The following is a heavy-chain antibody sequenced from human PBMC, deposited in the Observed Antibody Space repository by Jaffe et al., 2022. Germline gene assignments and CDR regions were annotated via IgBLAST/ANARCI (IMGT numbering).Heavy chain of an antibody. CDR1: GYSFTSYW. D-gene: IGHD3-22*01. V-gene: IGHV5-51*01. Sequence: EVQLVQSGAEVKKPGESLKISCKGSGYSFTSYWIGWVRQMPGKGLEWMGIIYPGDSDTRYSPSFQGQVTISADKSISTAYLQWSSLKASDTAMYYCVRHEVLYYYDSSAEGEDWFDPWGQGTLVTVSS. CDR2: IYPGDSDT. CDR3: VRHEVLYYYDSSAEGEDWFDP. J-gene: IGHJ5*02.